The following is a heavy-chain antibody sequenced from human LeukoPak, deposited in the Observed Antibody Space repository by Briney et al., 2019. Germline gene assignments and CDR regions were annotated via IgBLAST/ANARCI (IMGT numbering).Heavy chain of an antibody. CDR2: IAPAGTT. D-gene: IGHD6-19*01. V-gene: IGHV3-11*04. CDR3: ARDFKARIAVNAFDI. Sequence: GGSLRLSCAASGFTLSDYYMTWIRQAPGKGLEWVSYIAPAGTTYYADSVKGRFTISRDNAKTSLYLQMNSLRAEDTAAYYCARDFKARIAVNAFDIWGQGTMVTVSS. J-gene: IGHJ3*02. CDR1: GFTLSDYY.